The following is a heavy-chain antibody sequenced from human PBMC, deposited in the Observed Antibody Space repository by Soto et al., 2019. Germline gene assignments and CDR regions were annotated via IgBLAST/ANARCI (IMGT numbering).Heavy chain of an antibody. CDR3: ARHHCHTTSENCCDP. CDR2: ISTYSGDT. CDR1: GYNFFTYD. J-gene: IGHJ5*02. V-gene: IGHV1-18*01. Sequence: QVHLVQSGGEVKTPGASVKVSFQASGYNFFTYDISWVRQAPGQGREWMGWISTYSGDTKYAQKFQVRVTMTTDTFTTTAYVELRSLRSDDTSVYYCARHHCHTTSENCCDPWGQGTLVTVSS. D-gene: IGHD2-21*01.